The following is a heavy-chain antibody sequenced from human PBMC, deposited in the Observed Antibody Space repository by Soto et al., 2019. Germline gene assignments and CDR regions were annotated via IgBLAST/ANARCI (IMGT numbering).Heavy chain of an antibody. V-gene: IGHV3-48*02. Sequence: EVQLVESGGGLVQPGGSLRLSCAASGFTFSSYSMNWVRQAPGKGLEWVSYISSSSSTIYYADSVKGRFTISRDNAKNSLYLQVNSLRDEDTAVYYCARDKGVAVTPRTYYGMDVWGQGTTVTVSS. J-gene: IGHJ6*02. D-gene: IGHD2-21*02. CDR2: ISSSSSTI. CDR3: ARDKGVAVTPRTYYGMDV. CDR1: GFTFSSYS.